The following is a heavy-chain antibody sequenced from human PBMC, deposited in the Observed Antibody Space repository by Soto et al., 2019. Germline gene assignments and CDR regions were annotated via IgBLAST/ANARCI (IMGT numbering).Heavy chain of an antibody. J-gene: IGHJ4*02. D-gene: IGHD5-12*01. Sequence: PSETLSLTCAVYGGSFSGYYWSWIRQPPGKGLEWIGEINHSGSTNYNPSLKSRVTISVDTSKNQFSLKLSSVTAADTAVYYCARGRVDIVATGYDDWGQGTLVTVSS. CDR2: INHSGST. V-gene: IGHV4-34*01. CDR3: ARGRVDIVATGYDD. CDR1: GGSFSGYY.